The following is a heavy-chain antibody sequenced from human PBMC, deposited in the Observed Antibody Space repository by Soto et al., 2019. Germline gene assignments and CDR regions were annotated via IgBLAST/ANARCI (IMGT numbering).Heavy chain of an antibody. CDR1: GFTFSGFA. V-gene: IGHV3-48*01. J-gene: IGHJ4*02. CDR2: IKTSTGTT. CDR3: ARGSLIHFDY. Sequence: GGSLRLSCAASGFTFSGFAMNWVRQAPGKGLEWISYIKTSTGTTHYADSVKGRLTISRDNAKDSVYLQMNSLRGEDTAVYYCARGSLIHFDYWGQGALVTVSS.